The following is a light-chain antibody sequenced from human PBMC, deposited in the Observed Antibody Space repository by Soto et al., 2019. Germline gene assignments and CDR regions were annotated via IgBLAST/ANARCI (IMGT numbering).Light chain of an antibody. Sequence: QAVVTQEPSLSVSPGGTGTLTCGLNSGSGSTSYYPSWYQQTPGQAPRTLIYSTNSRSSGVPNRFSGSILGNKAALTITGAQADDECDYYCVLYMGSGIWVFGGGTKLTVL. CDR3: VLYMGSGIWV. J-gene: IGLJ3*02. V-gene: IGLV8-61*01. CDR2: STN. CDR1: SGSGSTSYY.